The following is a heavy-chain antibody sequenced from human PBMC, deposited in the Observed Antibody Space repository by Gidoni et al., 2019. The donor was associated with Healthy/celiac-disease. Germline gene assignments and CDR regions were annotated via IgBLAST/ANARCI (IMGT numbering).Heavy chain of an antibody. CDR2: IILIFGIA. CDR1: GGTFSSYA. Sequence: QVQLVQSGAEVKKPGSSLKVSCTASGGTFSSYAISWVRQAPGRGLEWMGGIILIFGIANYAQRLQGRGTITADKSTSTAYMELSSLRSEDTAVYYCARGRDGVVVPAAIYWFDPWGQGTLVTVSS. V-gene: IGHV1-69*17. J-gene: IGHJ5*02. CDR3: ARGRDGVVVPAAIYWFDP. D-gene: IGHD2-2*01.